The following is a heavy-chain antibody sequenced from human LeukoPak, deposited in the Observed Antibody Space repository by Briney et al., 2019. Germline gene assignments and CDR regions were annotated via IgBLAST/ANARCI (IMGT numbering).Heavy chain of an antibody. CDR2: IYYSGST. V-gene: IGHV4-59*08. J-gene: IGHJ4*02. Sequence: SETLSLTCTVSGGSISSSYWSWIRQPPGKGLEWIGYIYYSGSTNYNPSFKSRVAISVDTSKNQFSLKLSSVTAADTAVYYCARRGYCSGDSCYTFDYWGQGTLVTVSS. CDR1: GGSISSSY. CDR3: ARRGYCSGDSCYTFDY. D-gene: IGHD2-15*01.